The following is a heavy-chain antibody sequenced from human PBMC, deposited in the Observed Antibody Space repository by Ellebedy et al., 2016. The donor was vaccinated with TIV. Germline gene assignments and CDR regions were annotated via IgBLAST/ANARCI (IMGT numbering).Heavy chain of an antibody. CDR2: TYYRSKWYN. V-gene: IGHV6-1*01. J-gene: IGHJ4*02. CDR3: AREENLGAGAYFDY. CDR1: WDSVSRNSAA. D-gene: IGHD2/OR15-2a*01. Sequence: SQTLSLTCAISWDSVSRNSAAWNWLRQSPSRGLEWLGRTYYRSKWYNDYAVSVKSRITINPDTSKNQFYLQLNSVTPEDTAVYYCAREENLGAGAYFDYWGQGTLVTVSS.